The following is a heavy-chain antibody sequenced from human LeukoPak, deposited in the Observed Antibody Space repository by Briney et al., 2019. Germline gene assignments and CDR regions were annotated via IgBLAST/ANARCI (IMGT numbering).Heavy chain of an antibody. V-gene: IGHV1-2*02. J-gene: IGHJ6*03. CDR3: ARDPSLRQLRYFDWLLAPYYYYYMDV. CDR2: INPNSGGT. D-gene: IGHD3-9*01. CDR1: GYTFTGYY. Sequence: ASVKVSCKASGYTFTGYYMHWVRQAPGQGLEWMGWINPNSGGTNYAQKFQGRVTMTRDTSISTAYMELSRLRSDDTAVYYCARDPSLRQLRYFDWLLAPYYYYYMDVWGKGTTVTISS.